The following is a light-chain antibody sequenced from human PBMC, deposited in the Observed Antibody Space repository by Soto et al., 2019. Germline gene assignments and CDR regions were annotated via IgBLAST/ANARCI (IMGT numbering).Light chain of an antibody. CDR2: GAS. J-gene: IGKJ1*01. CDR3: QQYGSSPET. CDR1: RSVSNR. V-gene: IGKV3-15*01. Sequence: EILMTQSPATLSVSPGETVTFSCRASRSVSNRLAWYQHKPGQAPRLLISGASNGATGIPPKFSGSGSGTEFTLTVDSLQSDDIAVYYCQQYGSSPETFCQGTKVEIK.